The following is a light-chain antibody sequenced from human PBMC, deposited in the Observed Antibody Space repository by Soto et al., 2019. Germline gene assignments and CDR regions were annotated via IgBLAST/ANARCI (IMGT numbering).Light chain of an antibody. V-gene: IGLV2-14*01. Sequence: QSALTQPASVSGSPGQSITISCTGTSSDVGGYNYVSWNQQHPGKAPKLMIYDVSNRPSGVSNRFSGSKSGNTASLTISGRQAEDEADYYCSSYTSSSTLVFGGGTKLTVL. CDR2: DVS. J-gene: IGLJ3*02. CDR1: SSDVGGYNY. CDR3: SSYTSSSTLV.